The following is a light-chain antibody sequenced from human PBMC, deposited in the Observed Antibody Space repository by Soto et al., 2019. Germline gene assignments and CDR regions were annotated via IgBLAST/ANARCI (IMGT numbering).Light chain of an antibody. CDR2: DVF. V-gene: IGLV2-14*03. Sequence: QSVLTQDASVSGSPGQSITISCTGTSSDVGGYNYVSWYQQHPGKAPKLVIYDVFTRPSGVSNRFSGSKSGNTASLTISALQVEDEADYYCTSWTSTSTYVFGSGTKVTVL. CDR1: SSDVGGYNY. CDR3: TSWTSTSTYV. J-gene: IGLJ1*01.